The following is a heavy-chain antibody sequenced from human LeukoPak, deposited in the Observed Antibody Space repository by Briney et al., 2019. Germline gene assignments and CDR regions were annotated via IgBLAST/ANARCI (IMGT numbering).Heavy chain of an antibody. CDR2: IYYSGST. Sequence: SETLSLTCTVSGGSICSYYWSWIRQPPGKGLEWIGYIYYSGSTNYNPSLKSRVTISVDTSKNQFSLKLSSVTAADTAVYYCAREDYYGSGSYFDYWGQGTLVTVSS. V-gene: IGHV4-59*01. CDR1: GGSICSYY. CDR3: AREDYYGSGSYFDY. J-gene: IGHJ4*02. D-gene: IGHD3-10*01.